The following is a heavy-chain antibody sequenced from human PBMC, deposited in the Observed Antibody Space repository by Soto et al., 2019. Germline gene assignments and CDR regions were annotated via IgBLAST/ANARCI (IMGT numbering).Heavy chain of an antibody. Sequence: GESLKISCKGSGYNFSNYWIIWVRQMPGKGLEWMGIIYPGDSDTRYSPSFQGQVTISADKSISTAFLQWSSLKASDTAMYYCARHGVLGGTYKYNFDYWGQGTLVTVSS. CDR3: ARHGVLGGTYKYNFDY. CDR2: IYPGDSDT. V-gene: IGHV5-51*01. J-gene: IGHJ4*02. CDR1: GYNFSNYW. D-gene: IGHD2-8*01.